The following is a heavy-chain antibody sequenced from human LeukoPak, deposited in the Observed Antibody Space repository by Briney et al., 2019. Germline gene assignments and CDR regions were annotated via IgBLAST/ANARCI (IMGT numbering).Heavy chain of an antibody. J-gene: IGHJ4*02. D-gene: IGHD1-26*01. Sequence: GGSLRLSCVASGFTFTDHYIDWVRQAPGKGLEWVGRSRNKANSYTTEYAASVEGRFIISRDDSETSLYLQMNSLTAEDTAVYYCARGGELEWELLDYWGQGTLVTVSS. CDR3: ARGGELEWELLDY. CDR1: GFTFTDHY. V-gene: IGHV3-72*01. CDR2: SRNKANSYTT.